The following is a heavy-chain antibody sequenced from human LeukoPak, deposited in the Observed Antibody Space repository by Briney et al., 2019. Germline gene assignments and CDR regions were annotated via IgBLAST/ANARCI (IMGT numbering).Heavy chain of an antibody. D-gene: IGHD3-3*01. Sequence: GGSLRLSCAASGFTFSSYWMSWVRQAPGKGLEWVAVISYDGSNKYYADSVKGRFTISRDNSKNTLYLQMNSLRAEDTAVYCCARGITIFGVVIIRYYYYGMDVWGQGATVTVSS. CDR3: ARGITIFGVVIIRYYYYGMDV. CDR1: GFTFSSYW. V-gene: IGHV3-30-3*01. CDR2: ISYDGSNK. J-gene: IGHJ6*02.